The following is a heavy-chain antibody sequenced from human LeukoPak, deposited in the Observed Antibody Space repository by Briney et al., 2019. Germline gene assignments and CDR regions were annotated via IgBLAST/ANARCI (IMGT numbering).Heavy chain of an antibody. CDR1: GFTFSNYA. Sequence: PGGSLRLSCAASGFTFSNYALTWVRQAPGKGLEWVSTISGTGGSTYYADSVKGRFTISRDNSKNTLYPQRSGLRVEDTAVYYCAKGLTSGSSYAFDSWGQGTLVTVSS. V-gene: IGHV3-23*01. D-gene: IGHD1-26*01. CDR3: AKGLTSGSSYAFDS. CDR2: ISGTGGST. J-gene: IGHJ4*02.